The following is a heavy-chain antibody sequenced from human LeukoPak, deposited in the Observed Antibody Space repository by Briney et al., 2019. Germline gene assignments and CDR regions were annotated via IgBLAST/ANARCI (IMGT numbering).Heavy chain of an antibody. D-gene: IGHD4-17*01. J-gene: IGHJ4*02. V-gene: IGHV1-2*02. Sequence: GASVKVSCKASGYTFTGYYMHWVRQAPGQGLEWMGWINPNSGGTNYAQKFQGRVTMTRDTSTSTVYMELSSLRSEDTAVYYCASLTTVTNYWGQGTLVTVSS. CDR2: INPNSGGT. CDR3: ASLTTVTNY. CDR1: GYTFTGYY.